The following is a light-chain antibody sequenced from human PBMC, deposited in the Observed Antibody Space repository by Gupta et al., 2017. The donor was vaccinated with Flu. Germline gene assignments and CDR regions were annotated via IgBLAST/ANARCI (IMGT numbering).Light chain of an antibody. CDR2: DVY. Sequence: QPALTQPRTVSGSPGQSVAISCTGTSSDVGAYHYVSWYQHHPGNAPKLIIYDVYTRPSGVPDRFTGSKSGNTASLTISALQPEDEADYHCCSFGAASFFGGGTKLTVL. V-gene: IGLV2-11*01. CDR3: CSFGAASF. J-gene: IGLJ2*01. CDR1: SSDVGAYHY.